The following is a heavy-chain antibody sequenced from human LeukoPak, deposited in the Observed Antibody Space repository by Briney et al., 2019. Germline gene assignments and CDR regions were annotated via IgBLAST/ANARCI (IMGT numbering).Heavy chain of an antibody. J-gene: IGHJ5*02. CDR2: INAGNGNT. CDR3: AREGHTAMAP. Sequence: ASVKVSCKASGYTFTNYGVSWVRQAPGQRLEWMGWINAGNGNTKYSQKFQGRVTITRDTSASTAYMELSSLRSEDTAVYYCAREGHTAMAPWGQGTLVTVSS. D-gene: IGHD5-18*01. V-gene: IGHV1-3*01. CDR1: GYTFTNYG.